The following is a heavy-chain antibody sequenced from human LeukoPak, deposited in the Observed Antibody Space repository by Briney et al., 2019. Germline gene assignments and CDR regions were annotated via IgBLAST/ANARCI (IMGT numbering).Heavy chain of an antibody. CDR2: IHSDGTT. CDR1: GFSVSSKY. D-gene: IGHD2-2*01. Sequence: PGGSLRLSCAASGFSVSSKYMTWVRQAPGKGLEWVSVIHSDGTTFYVDSVKGRFTISRDNSKNTMYLQMNSLRAEDTAVYYCARSSRNSPLGYWGQGTLVTVSS. J-gene: IGHJ4*02. CDR3: ARSSRNSPLGY. V-gene: IGHV3-66*01.